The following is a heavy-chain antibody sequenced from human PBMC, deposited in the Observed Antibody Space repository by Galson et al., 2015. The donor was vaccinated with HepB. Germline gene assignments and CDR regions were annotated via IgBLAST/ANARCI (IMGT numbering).Heavy chain of an antibody. V-gene: IGHV3-33*01. CDR3: ARGGNFDWPIWVFYFDY. D-gene: IGHD3-9*01. J-gene: IGHJ4*02. CDR2: IWYDGTKK. CDR1: GFTFTSYG. Sequence: SLRLSCAASGFTFTSYGMHWVRQAPGRGLEWLDVIWYDGTKKYYADSVKGRFTISRDNSKNSLYLQMNSLRAEDTAVYYCARGGNFDWPIWVFYFDYWGQGALVTVSS.